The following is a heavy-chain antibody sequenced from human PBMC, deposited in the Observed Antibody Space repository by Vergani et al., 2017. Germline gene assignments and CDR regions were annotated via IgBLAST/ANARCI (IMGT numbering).Heavy chain of an antibody. CDR2: FIPIFGTA. CDR1: GGTFSSYA. V-gene: IGHV1-69*01. D-gene: IGHD2-2*01. Sequence: QVQLVQSGAEVKKPGSSVKVSCKASGGTFSSYAISWVRQAPGQGLEWMGGFIPIFGTANYAQKFQGRVTITADESTSTAYMELSSLRSEDTAVYYCARDGYCSSTSCHDAFDIWGQGTMVTVSS. J-gene: IGHJ3*02. CDR3: ARDGYCSSTSCHDAFDI.